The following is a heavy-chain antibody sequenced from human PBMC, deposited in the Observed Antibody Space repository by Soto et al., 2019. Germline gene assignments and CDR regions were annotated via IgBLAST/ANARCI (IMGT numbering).Heavy chain of an antibody. Sequence: QVQLQQWGAGLLKPSETLSLTCAVYGGSFSGYYWSWIRQPPGKGLEWIGEINHSGSTNYIPSLKSRVTISVDTSKHQFSLKLSSVTAADTAVYYCARIAARSYFDYWGQGTLVTVSS. CDR3: ARIAARSYFDY. V-gene: IGHV4-34*01. CDR1: GGSFSGYY. CDR2: INHSGST. D-gene: IGHD6-6*01. J-gene: IGHJ4*02.